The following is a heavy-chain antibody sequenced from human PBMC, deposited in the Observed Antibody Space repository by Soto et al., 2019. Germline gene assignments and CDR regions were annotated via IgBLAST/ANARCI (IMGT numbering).Heavy chain of an antibody. V-gene: IGHV3-49*04. Sequence: SGGSLRLSCTASGFTFGDYAMGWVRQAPGKGLEWVGFIRSKAYGGTTEYAASVKGRFTISRDDSKSIAYLQMNSLKTEDTAVYYCTRGSAGFDFWSGYSPRVYGMDVWGQGTTVTVSS. CDR3: TRGSAGFDFWSGYSPRVYGMDV. CDR1: GFTFGDYA. D-gene: IGHD3-3*01. J-gene: IGHJ6*02. CDR2: IRSKAYGGTT.